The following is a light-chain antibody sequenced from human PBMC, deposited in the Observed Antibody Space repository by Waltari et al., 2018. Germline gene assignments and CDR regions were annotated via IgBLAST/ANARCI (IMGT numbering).Light chain of an antibody. CDR3: SSYAGSNTWV. Sequence: QSALTQPPSPSGSPRHSVTISCPGTSSDVGGYHSVHCYQNNPGKAPKFMIYEVSKRPSGFPDRFYGSKSGNTASLTVSGLQAEDEVDYYCSSYAGSNTWVFGGGTKLTVL. V-gene: IGLV2-8*01. J-gene: IGLJ3*02. CDR2: EVS. CDR1: SSDVGGYHS.